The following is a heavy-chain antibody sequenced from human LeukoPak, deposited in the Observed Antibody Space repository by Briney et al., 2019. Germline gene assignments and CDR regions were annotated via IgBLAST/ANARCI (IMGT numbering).Heavy chain of an antibody. V-gene: IGHV1-2*02. D-gene: IGHD4-17*01. Sequence: ASVKVSCKASGCTFTGYYMHWVRQAPGQGLEWMGWINPNSGGTNYAQKFQGRVTMTRDASISTAYMELSRLRSDDTAVYYCARDIDYGDAFDIWGQGTMVTVSS. CDR2: INPNSGGT. CDR1: GCTFTGYY. J-gene: IGHJ3*02. CDR3: ARDIDYGDAFDI.